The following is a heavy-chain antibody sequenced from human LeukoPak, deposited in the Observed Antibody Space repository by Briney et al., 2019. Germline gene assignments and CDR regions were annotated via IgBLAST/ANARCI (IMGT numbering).Heavy chain of an antibody. CDR1: GGTFSSYA. Sequence: GASVKVSCKASGGTFSSYAISWVRQAPGQGLEWMGGIIPIFGTANYAQKFQGRVTMTRHMSTSTVYMARSSLRSEDTAVYYCARDSVYGPIRYAFDIWGQGTMVTVSS. CDR3: ARDSVYGPIRYAFDI. V-gene: IGHV1-69*05. D-gene: IGHD3-10*01. CDR2: IIPIFGTA. J-gene: IGHJ3*02.